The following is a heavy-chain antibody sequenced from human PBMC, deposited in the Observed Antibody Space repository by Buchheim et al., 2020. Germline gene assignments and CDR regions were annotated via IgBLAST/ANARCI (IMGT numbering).Heavy chain of an antibody. CDR3: ARDIPPLDSGSWYWFYGY. CDR2: INPSGGST. CDR1: GYTFTSYY. Sequence: QVQLVQSGAEVKKPGASVKVSCKASGYTFTSYYMHWVRQAPGQGLEWMGIINPSGGSTSYAQKFQGRVTMTRDTSTSKVYMGLSSLRSEDTAVYYCARDIPPLDSGSWYWFYGYWGQGTL. V-gene: IGHV1-46*03. D-gene: IGHD6-13*01. J-gene: IGHJ4*02.